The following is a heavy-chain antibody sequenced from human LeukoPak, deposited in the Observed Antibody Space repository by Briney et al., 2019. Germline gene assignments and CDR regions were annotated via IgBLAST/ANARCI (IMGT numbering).Heavy chain of an antibody. CDR2: IRYDGSDK. CDR3: ARDRNPFVVVPAAIAFDY. CDR1: GFIFTDYG. D-gene: IGHD2-2*01. V-gene: IGHV3-30*02. J-gene: IGHJ4*02. Sequence: PGGSLRLSCAASGFIFTDYGMHWVRQAPGKGLEWLTFIRYDGSDKYYADSVKGRFTISRDNSKNTLYLQMNSLRAEDTALYYCARDRNPFVVVPAAIAFDYWGQGTLVTVSS.